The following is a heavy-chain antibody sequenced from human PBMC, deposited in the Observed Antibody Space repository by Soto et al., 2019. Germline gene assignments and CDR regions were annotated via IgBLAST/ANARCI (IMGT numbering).Heavy chain of an antibody. CDR3: AKVSGDQLLSTFDY. CDR2: ISGTGGST. V-gene: IGHV3-23*01. CDR1: GFSFSTYV. D-gene: IGHD2-2*01. Sequence: PGVSLRLSCAASGFSFSTYVMSWVRQAPGKGLEWVSGISGTGGSTYYADSVKGRFTISRDNSKNTLFLQMNNLRAEDTAVYYCAKVSGDQLLSTFDYWGQGTLVTVSS. J-gene: IGHJ4*02.